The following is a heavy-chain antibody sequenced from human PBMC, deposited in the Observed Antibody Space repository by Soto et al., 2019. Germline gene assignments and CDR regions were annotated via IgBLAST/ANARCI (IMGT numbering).Heavy chain of an antibody. Sequence: QVQLVQSGAEVKKPGSSVKVSCKASGGTFSSYAISWVRQAPGQGLEWMGGIIPIFGTANYAQKFQGRVTITADESTSTAYMELSSLRSEDTAVYYCARAPPTTVVHYYYYGMDIWGQGTTVTVSS. CDR3: ARAPPTTVVHYYYYGMDI. D-gene: IGHD4-17*01. J-gene: IGHJ6*02. V-gene: IGHV1-69*01. CDR1: GGTFSSYA. CDR2: IIPIFGTA.